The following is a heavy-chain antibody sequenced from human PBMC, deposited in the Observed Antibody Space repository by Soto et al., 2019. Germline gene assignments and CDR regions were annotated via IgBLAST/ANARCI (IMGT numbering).Heavy chain of an antibody. CDR3: ASAITLIGDLNY. D-gene: IGHD3-22*01. J-gene: IGHJ4*02. CDR1: GVSINTGGYY. V-gene: IGHV4-31*03. Sequence: QVQLLESGPRLVKPSQTLSLTCTVSGVSINTGGYYWSWIRQHPGRGLEWIGYIYYSGSTYYNPSLRSRVAMSVDTSKSQFSLTLSSVTAADTAVYYCASAITLIGDLNYWGQGTLVTVSS. CDR2: IYYSGST.